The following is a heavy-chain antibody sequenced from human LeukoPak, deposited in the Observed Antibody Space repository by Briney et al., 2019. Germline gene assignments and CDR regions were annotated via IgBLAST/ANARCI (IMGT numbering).Heavy chain of an antibody. CDR1: GFTVSSNY. CDR2: IYTGGST. V-gene: IGHV3-53*01. J-gene: IGHJ4*02. CDR3: ARGSTSPLDY. Sequence: GGSLRLSCAASGFTVSSNYMRWVRQAQGKGLEGVSVIYTGGSTYYADSVKGRFTISRDNSKNTVYLQMNSLRAEDTALYYCARGSTSPLDYWGQGTLVTVSS.